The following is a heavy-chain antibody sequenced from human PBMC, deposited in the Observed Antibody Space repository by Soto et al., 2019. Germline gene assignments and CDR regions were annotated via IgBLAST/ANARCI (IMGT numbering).Heavy chain of an antibody. V-gene: IGHV3-23*01. J-gene: IGHJ4*02. CDR3: AKEVGKAAYYYDSSGYYSRSYFDY. CDR2: ISGSGGST. CDR1: GFTFSSYA. Sequence: GGSLRLSCVASGFTFSSYAMSWVRQAPGKGLEWVSAISGSGGSTYYADSVKGRFTISRDNSKNTLYLQMNSLRAEDTAVYYCAKEVGKAAYYYDSSGYYSRSYFDYWGQGTLVTVSS. D-gene: IGHD3-22*01.